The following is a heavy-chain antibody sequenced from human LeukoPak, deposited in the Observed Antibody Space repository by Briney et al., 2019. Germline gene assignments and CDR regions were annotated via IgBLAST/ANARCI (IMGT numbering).Heavy chain of an antibody. J-gene: IGHJ2*01. CDR2: ISYDGSNK. Sequence: PGRSLRLSCAASGFTFSSYAMHWVRQAPGKGLEWVAVISYDGSNKYYADSVKGRFTISRDNSKNTLYLQMNSLRAEDTAVYYCARDQDGYNYGLGYFDLWGRGTLVTVSS. D-gene: IGHD5-24*01. V-gene: IGHV3-30-3*01. CDR1: GFTFSSYA. CDR3: ARDQDGYNYGLGYFDL.